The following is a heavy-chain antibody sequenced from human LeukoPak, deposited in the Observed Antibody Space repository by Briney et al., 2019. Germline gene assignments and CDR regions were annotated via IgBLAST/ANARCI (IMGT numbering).Heavy chain of an antibody. CDR3: AREFSGSYNR. D-gene: IGHD1-26*01. CDR1: GYSISSGYY. V-gene: IGHV4-38-2*02. CDR2: IYHSGST. J-gene: IGHJ5*02. Sequence: SETLSLTCTVSGYSISSGYYWGWIRQPPGKGLEWIGSIYHSGSTYYNPSLKSRVTISVDTSKNQFSLKLSSVTAADTAVYYCAREFSGSYNRWGQGTLVTVSS.